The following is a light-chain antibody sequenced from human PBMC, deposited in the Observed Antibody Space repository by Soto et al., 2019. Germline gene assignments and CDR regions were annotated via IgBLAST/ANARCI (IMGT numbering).Light chain of an antibody. CDR1: QSVSSY. J-gene: IGKJ4*01. V-gene: IGKV3-11*01. Sequence: EIVLTQSPATLSLSPGERATLSCRASQSVSSYLAWYQQKPGQAPRLLIYDASNRATGIPARFSGSGSGTDCNLTISSTEPEDFAVYYCQQRSNWPRLTFGGGTKVEIK. CDR2: DAS. CDR3: QQRSNWPRLT.